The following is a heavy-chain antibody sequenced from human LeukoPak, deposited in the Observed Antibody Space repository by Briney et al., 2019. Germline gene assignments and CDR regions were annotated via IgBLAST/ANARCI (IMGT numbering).Heavy chain of an antibody. CDR2: IYYSGST. J-gene: IGHJ4*02. CDR3: ARVVPRFGAFDY. D-gene: IGHD3-10*02. Sequence: SETLSLTCTVSGGSISSYYWSWIRQPPGKGLEWIGYIYYSGSTNYNPSLKSRVTISVDTSKNQFSLKLSSVTAADTAVYYCARVVPRFGAFDYWGQGTLVTVSS. V-gene: IGHV4-59*01. CDR1: GGSISSYY.